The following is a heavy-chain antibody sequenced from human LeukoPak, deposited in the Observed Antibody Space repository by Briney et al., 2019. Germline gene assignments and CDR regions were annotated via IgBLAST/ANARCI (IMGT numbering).Heavy chain of an antibody. V-gene: IGHV4-39*01. CDR3: ARHSAYYYDSAGYFDL. D-gene: IGHD3-22*01. Sequence: SETLSLTCTVSGGSISSSSYYWGWIRQPPGKGLEWIGSIYYSGSTYYNPSLKSRVTISVDTSKNQFSLKLSPVTAADTAAYYCARHSAYYYDSAGYFDLWGRGTLVTVSS. CDR2: IYYSGST. CDR1: GGSISSSSYY. J-gene: IGHJ2*01.